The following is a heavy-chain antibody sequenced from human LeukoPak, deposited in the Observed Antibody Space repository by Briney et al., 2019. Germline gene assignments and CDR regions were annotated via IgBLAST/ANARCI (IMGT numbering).Heavy chain of an antibody. V-gene: IGHV3-7*01. CDR1: GFTFSSYW. CDR3: ARDSEYSSGWAAVFDYGMDV. CDR2: IKQDGSEK. J-gene: IGHJ6*02. Sequence: GESLRLSCAASGFTFSSYWMSWVRQAPGKGLEWVANIKQDGSEKYYVDSVKSRFTISRDNAKNSLYLQMNSLRAEDTAVYYCARDSEYSSGWAAVFDYGMDVWGQGTTVTVSS. D-gene: IGHD6-19*01.